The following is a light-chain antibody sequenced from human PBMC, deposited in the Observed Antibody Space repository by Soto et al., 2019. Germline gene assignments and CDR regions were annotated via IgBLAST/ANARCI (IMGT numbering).Light chain of an antibody. V-gene: IGLV2-14*03. CDR1: SSDIGAFTS. CDR3: SSYSRTTTLVV. J-gene: IGLJ2*01. CDR2: DII. Sequence: QSVLTQPASVSGSPGQSITISCTGTSSDIGAFTSVSWHQQHPGKAPKLIIYDIIHRPSGVSDRFSGSKSVNTASLTVSGLQPEDEANYYCSSYSRTTTLVVFGGGTKVTVL.